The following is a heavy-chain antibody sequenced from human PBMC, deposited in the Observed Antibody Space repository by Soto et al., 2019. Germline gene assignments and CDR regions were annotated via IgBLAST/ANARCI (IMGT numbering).Heavy chain of an antibody. CDR1: GFTFDDYG. Sequence: GGCLRLSCAASGFTFDDYGMSWVRQAPGKGLEWVSGINWNGGSTGYADSVKGRFTISRDNAKNSLYLQMNSLRAEDTALYHCARVTVTGTTKAFDIWGQGTMVTVSS. J-gene: IGHJ3*02. V-gene: IGHV3-20*01. CDR3: ARVTVTGTTKAFDI. CDR2: INWNGGST. D-gene: IGHD1-20*01.